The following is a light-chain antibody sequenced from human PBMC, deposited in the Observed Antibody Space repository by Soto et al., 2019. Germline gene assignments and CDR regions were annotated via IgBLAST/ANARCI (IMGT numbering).Light chain of an antibody. CDR1: QSLVHGDGNTY. CDR2: KVS. CDR3: MQATQLRT. J-gene: IGKJ1*01. Sequence: DIVMTQSPLTSPVTLGQPASISCRSSQSLVHGDGNTYLSWLHQRPGQPPRLLIYKVSNGFSGVPDRFSGSGAGTDFTLQISRVEAEDAGVYYCMQATQLRTFGQGTKVEI. V-gene: IGKV2-24*01.